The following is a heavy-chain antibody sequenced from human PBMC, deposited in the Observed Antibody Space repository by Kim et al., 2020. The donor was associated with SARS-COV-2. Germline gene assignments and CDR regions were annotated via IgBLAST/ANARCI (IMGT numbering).Heavy chain of an antibody. Sequence: GGSLRLSCAASGFTFDDYAMHWVRQAPGKGLEWVSLISGDGGSTYYADSVKGRFTISRDNSKNSLYLQMNSLRTEDTALYYCAKDFLRLTTVTVDAFDIWGQGTMVTVSS. CDR1: GFTFDDYA. CDR2: ISGDGGST. CDR3: AKDFLRLTTVTVDAFDI. V-gene: IGHV3-43*02. D-gene: IGHD4-4*01. J-gene: IGHJ3*02.